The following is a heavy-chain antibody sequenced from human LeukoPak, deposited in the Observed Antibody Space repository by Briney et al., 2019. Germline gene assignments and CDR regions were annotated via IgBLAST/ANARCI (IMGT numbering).Heavy chain of an antibody. CDR1: GYTFTSYA. Sequence: GASVKVSCKASGYTFTSYAMHWVRQAPGQRLEWMGWINAGNGNTKYSQDFQGRVTMTRDMSTSTVYMELSSLRSEDTAVYYCARVYTAMVKGYYYYYMDVWGKGTTVTVSS. CDR3: ARVYTAMVKGYYYYYMDV. J-gene: IGHJ6*03. V-gene: IGHV1-3*03. CDR2: INAGNGNT. D-gene: IGHD5-18*01.